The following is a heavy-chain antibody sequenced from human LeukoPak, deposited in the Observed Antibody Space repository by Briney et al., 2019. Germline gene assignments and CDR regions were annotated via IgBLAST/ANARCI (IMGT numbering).Heavy chain of an antibody. V-gene: IGHV1-8*02. Sequence: ASVKVSCKASGYTFTGYYMHWVRQATGQGLEWMGWMNPNSGNTGYAQKFQGRVTMTRNTSISTAYMELSSLRSEDTAVYYCARGDYSKKSNDYWGQGTLVTVSS. D-gene: IGHD4-11*01. CDR1: GYTFTGYY. CDR2: MNPNSGNT. CDR3: ARGDYSKKSNDY. J-gene: IGHJ4*02.